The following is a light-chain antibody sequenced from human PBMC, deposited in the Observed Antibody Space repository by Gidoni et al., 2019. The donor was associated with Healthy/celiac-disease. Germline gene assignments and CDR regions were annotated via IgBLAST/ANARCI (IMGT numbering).Light chain of an antibody. V-gene: IGKV1-39*01. CDR2: AAS. J-gene: IGKJ2*01. CDR1: QSISSY. CDR3: QQSYSNPYT. Sequence: DIQMTQSPSSLSASVGDRVTITCRASQSISSYLNLYQQKPGKAPKLLIYAASSLQSGVPSRFSGSGSGTDFTLTISSLQPEDFATYYCQQSYSNPYTFGQGTKLEIK.